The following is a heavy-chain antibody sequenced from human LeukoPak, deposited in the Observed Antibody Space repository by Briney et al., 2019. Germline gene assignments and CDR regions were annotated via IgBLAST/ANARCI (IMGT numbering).Heavy chain of an antibody. D-gene: IGHD2-2*01. CDR2: ISSGSSTI. CDR3: ARVLPTALDAFDI. V-gene: IGHV3-48*01. CDR1: GFTFSSYS. Sequence: GGSLRLSCAASGFTFSSYSFNWVRQAPGKGLEWVSYISSGSSTIYYADSVKGRFIISRDNAKNSLFLQVNSLRAEDTAVYYCARVLPTALDAFDIWGQGTMVTVSS. J-gene: IGHJ3*02.